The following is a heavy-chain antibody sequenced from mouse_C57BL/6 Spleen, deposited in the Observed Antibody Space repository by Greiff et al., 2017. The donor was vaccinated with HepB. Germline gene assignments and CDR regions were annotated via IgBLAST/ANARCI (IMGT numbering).Heavy chain of an antibody. CDR1: GYAFSSYW. CDR3: ARSITTVVAPYFDY. Sequence: VKLMESGAELVKPGASVKISCKASGYAFSSYWMNWVKQRPGKGLEWIGQIYPGDGDTNYNGKFKGKATLTADKSSSTAYMQLSSLTSEDSAVYFCARSITTVVAPYFDYWGQGTTLTVSS. J-gene: IGHJ2*01. V-gene: IGHV1-80*01. D-gene: IGHD1-1*01. CDR2: IYPGDGDT.